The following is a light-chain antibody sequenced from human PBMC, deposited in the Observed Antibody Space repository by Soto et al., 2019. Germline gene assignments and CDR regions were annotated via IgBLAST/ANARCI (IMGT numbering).Light chain of an antibody. CDR2: AAS. J-gene: IGKJ1*01. CDR3: QQSYSSPGT. V-gene: IGKV1-39*01. CDR1: QSISSY. Sequence: DIQMTQSPSSLSASVGDRVTITCRASQSISSYLNWYQLKPCKAPKLLIYAASSLQSGVPSRLTGSGSVTDSTLTISTLQPEDSATYYGQQSYSSPGTFGRGTKVEIK.